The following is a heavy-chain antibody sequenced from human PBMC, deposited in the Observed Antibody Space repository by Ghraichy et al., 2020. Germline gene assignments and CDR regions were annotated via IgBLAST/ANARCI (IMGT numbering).Heavy chain of an antibody. CDR1: GFTFSIHW. V-gene: IGHV3-74*01. Sequence: GGSLRLSCAASGFTFSIHWMHWVRQVPGTGLVWVSHIDGDGGDTTYADSVKGRFVISRDNATNTLYLQMNSLRAEDTAVYHCAREVVARGISFGFYIGGQGTKVTVSS. J-gene: IGHJ3*02. D-gene: IGHD4-23*01. CDR2: IDGDGGDT. CDR3: AREVVARGISFGFYI.